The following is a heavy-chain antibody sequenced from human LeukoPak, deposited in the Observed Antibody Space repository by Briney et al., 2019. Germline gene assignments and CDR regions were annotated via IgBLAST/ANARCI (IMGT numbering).Heavy chain of an antibody. Sequence: PSETLSLTCTVSGDSISTYYWSWIRQPPGKGLELVGYIHYSGNTNYNPSLKSRVTISVDTSKNQFSLKLTSVTTEDTAVYYCARDGCSSTSCVSSWFDPWGQGTLVTVSS. CDR3: ARDGCSSTSCVSSWFDP. V-gene: IGHV4-59*01. CDR2: IHYSGNT. J-gene: IGHJ5*02. D-gene: IGHD2-2*01. CDR1: GDSISTYY.